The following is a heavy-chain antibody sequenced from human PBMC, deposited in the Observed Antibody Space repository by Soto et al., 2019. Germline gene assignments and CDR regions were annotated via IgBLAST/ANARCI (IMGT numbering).Heavy chain of an antibody. CDR1: GFTFSSYA. J-gene: IGHJ5*02. V-gene: IGHV3-30-3*01. D-gene: IGHD6-13*01. CDR3: ARDPESSWYTWFDP. CDR2: ISYDGSNK. Sequence: HPGGSLRLSCAASGFTFSSYAMHWVRQAPGKGLEWVAVISYDGSNKYYADSVKGRFTISRDNSKNTLYLQMNSLRAEDTAVYYCARDPESSWYTWFDPWGQGTRVTVSS.